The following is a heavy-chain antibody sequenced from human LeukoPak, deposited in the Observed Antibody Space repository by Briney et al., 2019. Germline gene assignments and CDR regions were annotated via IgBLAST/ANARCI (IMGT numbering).Heavy chain of an antibody. CDR3: ARGYYGSGTKAGLDP. CDR1: GDSIGSSGYY. V-gene: IGHV4-39*01. Sequence: SETLSLTCTVSGDSIGSSGYYWGWIRQPPGKGLEWIGIIYYSGSTYYNPSLKSRVTISVDTSKSQFSLKLSSVTAADTAMYYCARGYYGSGTKAGLDPWGQGTLVTVSS. J-gene: IGHJ5*02. CDR2: IYYSGST. D-gene: IGHD3-10*01.